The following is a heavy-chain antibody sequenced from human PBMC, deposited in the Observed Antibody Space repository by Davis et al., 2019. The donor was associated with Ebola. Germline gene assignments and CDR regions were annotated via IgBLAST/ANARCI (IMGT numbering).Heavy chain of an antibody. CDR3: ARGPRITIFGVVTHGYGMDV. Sequence: SETLSLTCAVYGGSFSGYYWSWIRQPPGKGLEWIGEINHSGSTNYNPSLKSRVTISVDTSKNQFSLKLSSVTAADTAVYYCARGPRITIFGVVTHGYGMDVWGQGTTVTVSS. D-gene: IGHD3-3*01. J-gene: IGHJ6*02. V-gene: IGHV4-34*01. CDR2: INHSGST. CDR1: GGSFSGYY.